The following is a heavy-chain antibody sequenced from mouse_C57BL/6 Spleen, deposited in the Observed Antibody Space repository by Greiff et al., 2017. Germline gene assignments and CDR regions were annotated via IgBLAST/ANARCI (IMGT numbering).Heavy chain of an antibody. D-gene: IGHD1-1*01. CDR1: GFNIKDYY. CDR2: IDPEDGET. Sequence: VQLQQSGAELVKPGASVKLSCTASGFNIKDYYMHWVKQRTEQGLEWIGRIDPEDGETKYAPKFQDKATITADTSSNTAYLQLSSLTSEDTAVYYCARLYGSSYDYAMDYWGQGTSVTVSS. CDR3: ARLYGSSYDYAMDY. J-gene: IGHJ4*01. V-gene: IGHV14-2*01.